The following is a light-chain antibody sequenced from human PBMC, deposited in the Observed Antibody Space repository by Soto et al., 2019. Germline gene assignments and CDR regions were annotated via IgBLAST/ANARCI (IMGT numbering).Light chain of an antibody. CDR2: AAS. J-gene: IGKJ3*01. CDR3: QQSYSSPAFT. CDR1: QSISNF. Sequence: DIRMTQSPSSLSASVGDRVSITCRASQSISNFLNWYQQKPGKAPKLLIYAASNLHSGVPSRFSGSGSGTEFTLTITSLQPEDFATYYRQQSYSSPAFTFGPGTKVDVK. V-gene: IGKV1-39*01.